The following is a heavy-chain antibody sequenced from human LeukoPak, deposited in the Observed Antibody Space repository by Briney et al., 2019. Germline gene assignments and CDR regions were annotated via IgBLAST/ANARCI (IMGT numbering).Heavy chain of an antibody. CDR2: IYTSGST. D-gene: IGHD3-22*01. CDR3: ARGRDGTGYSLDWFDS. V-gene: IGHV4-4*07. Sequence: PSETLSLTCTVSGGSISSYYWSWIRQPAGKGLEWIGRIYTSGSTNYNPSLKSRVTISVDKSKNQCSLKLSSVTAADTAVYYCARGRDGTGYSLDWFDSWGQGTLVTVSS. J-gene: IGHJ5*01. CDR1: GGSISSYY.